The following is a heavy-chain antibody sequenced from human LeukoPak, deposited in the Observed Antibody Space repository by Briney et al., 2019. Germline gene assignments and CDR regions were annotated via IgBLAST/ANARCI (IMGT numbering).Heavy chain of an antibody. CDR3: ARDLYVAAAGRPGGY. Sequence: GASVKVSCKASGYTFTSYYMHWVRQAPGQGLEWMGIINPSGGSTSYAQKFQGRVTMTRDTSTSTVYMELSSLRSEDTAVYYCARDLYVAAAGRPGGYWGQGTLVTVSS. J-gene: IGHJ4*02. CDR2: INPSGGST. CDR1: GYTFTSYY. D-gene: IGHD6-13*01. V-gene: IGHV1-46*01.